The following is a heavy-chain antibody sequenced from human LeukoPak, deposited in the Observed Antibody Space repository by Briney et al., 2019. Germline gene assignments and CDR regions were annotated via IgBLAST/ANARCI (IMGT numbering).Heavy chain of an antibody. CDR1: GFTFSNYA. CDR3: ARDSHSSGWYRYYYYGMDV. J-gene: IGHJ6*02. CDR2: ISSSSSYI. D-gene: IGHD6-19*01. Sequence: GGSLRLSCLASGFTFSNYAMSWVRQAPGKGLEWVSSISSSSSYIYYADSVKGRFTISRDNAKNSLYLQMNSLRAEDTAVYYCARDSHSSGWYRYYYYGMDVWGQGTTVTVSS. V-gene: IGHV3-21*01.